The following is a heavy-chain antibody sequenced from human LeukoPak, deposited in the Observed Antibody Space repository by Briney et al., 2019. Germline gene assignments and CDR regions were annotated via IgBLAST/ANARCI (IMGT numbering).Heavy chain of an antibody. V-gene: IGHV3-30*02. Sequence: PGGSLRLSCAASGFTFSSYGMHWVRQAPGKGLEGVAFIRYDGSNKYYADSVKGRFTISRDNSKNTLYLQMNSLRAEDTAVYYCAKDYDYVWGSYRYTGYFDYWGQGTPVTVSS. CDR2: IRYDGSNK. J-gene: IGHJ4*02. CDR1: GFTFSSYG. CDR3: AKDYDYVWGSYRYTGYFDY. D-gene: IGHD3-16*02.